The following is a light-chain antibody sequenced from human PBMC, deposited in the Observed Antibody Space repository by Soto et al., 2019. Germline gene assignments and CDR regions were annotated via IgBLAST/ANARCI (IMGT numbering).Light chain of an antibody. Sequence: GESVTITCRASQVISTSLAWYHVKPGKAPKLLIYAASTLESGVPSRFSATVSGTEFSLTITSLQPEDIATYYCQQLFDSPITFGQGTRLEIK. CDR2: AAS. V-gene: IGKV1-9*01. CDR1: QVISTS. CDR3: QQLFDSPIT. J-gene: IGKJ5*01.